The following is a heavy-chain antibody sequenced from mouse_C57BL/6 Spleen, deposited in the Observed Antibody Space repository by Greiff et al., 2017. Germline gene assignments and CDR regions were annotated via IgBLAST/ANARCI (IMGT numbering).Heavy chain of an antibody. D-gene: IGHD6-1*01. J-gene: IGHJ1*03. V-gene: IGHV1-54*01. CDR2: INPGSGGT. CDR1: GYAFTNYL. Sequence: VQGVESGAELVRPGTSVKVSCKASGYAFTNYLIEWVKQRPGQGLEWIGVINPGSGGTNYNEKFKGKATLTADKSSSTAYMQLSSLTSEDSAVYFCARSLGQYFDVWGTGTTVTVSS. CDR3: ARSLGQYFDV.